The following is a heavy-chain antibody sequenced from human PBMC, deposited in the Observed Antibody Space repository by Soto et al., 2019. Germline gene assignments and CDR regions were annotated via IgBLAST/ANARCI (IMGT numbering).Heavy chain of an antibody. CDR2: IYTSGST. J-gene: IGHJ5*02. V-gene: IGHV4-4*07. Sequence: SETLSLTCTVSGGSISSYYWSWMRQPAGKGLEWIGRIYTSGSTNYNPSLKSRVTMSVDTSKNQFSLKLSSVTAADTAVYYCARLRIATNNYKWFDPWGQGTLVTVSS. D-gene: IGHD2-21*01. CDR1: GGSISSYY. CDR3: ARLRIATNNYKWFDP.